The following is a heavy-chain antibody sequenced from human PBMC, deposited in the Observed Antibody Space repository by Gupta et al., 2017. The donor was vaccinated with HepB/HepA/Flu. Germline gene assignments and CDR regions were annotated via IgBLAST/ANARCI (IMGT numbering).Heavy chain of an antibody. V-gene: IGHV3-33*06. CDR3: AKSDCGYGCPNFDY. Sequence: QVQLVESGGGVVQPGTSLRLSCAASGFTFSSYGMHWVRQAPGKGLKWVAVIWYDGNNKHYADAVKGRFTISRDNSKSTLDLQMKRMRAEDTAVYYCAKSDCGYGCPNFDYWGHGTLVTVYS. CDR1: GFTFSSYG. D-gene: IGHD5-18*01. J-gene: IGHJ4*01. CDR2: IWYDGNNK.